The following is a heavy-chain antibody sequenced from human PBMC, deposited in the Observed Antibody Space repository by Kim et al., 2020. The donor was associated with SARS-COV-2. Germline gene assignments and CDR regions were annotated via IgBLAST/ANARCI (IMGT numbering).Heavy chain of an antibody. CDR2: INSDGSST. J-gene: IGHJ5*02. V-gene: IGHV3-74*01. CDR1: GFTFSSYW. CDR3: ARGGRDIVATEMDWFDP. D-gene: IGHD5-12*01. Sequence: GGSLRLSCAASGFTFSSYWMHWVRQAPGKGLVWVSRINSDGSSTSYADSVKGRFTISRDNAKNTLYLQMNSLRAEDTAVYYCARGGRDIVATEMDWFDPWGQGTLVTVSS.